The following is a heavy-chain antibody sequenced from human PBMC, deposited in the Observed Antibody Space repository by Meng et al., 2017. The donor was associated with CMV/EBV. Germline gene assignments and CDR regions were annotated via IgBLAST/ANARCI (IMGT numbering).Heavy chain of an antibody. Sequence: AASGFTFSSYAMSWVRQAPGKGLEWVSVIYSGGSSTYYADSVKGRFTISRDNSKNTLYLQMNSLRAEDTAVYYCARDRGSWLREIDYWGQGTLVTVSS. D-gene: IGHD6-13*01. CDR1: GFTFSSYA. V-gene: IGHV3-23*03. J-gene: IGHJ4*02. CDR2: IYSGGSST. CDR3: ARDRGSWLREIDY.